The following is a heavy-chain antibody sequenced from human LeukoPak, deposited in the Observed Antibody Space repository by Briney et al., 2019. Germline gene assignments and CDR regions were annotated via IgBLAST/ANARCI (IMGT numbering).Heavy chain of an antibody. CDR3: ARVAGYCSSTSNCYSDY. V-gene: IGHV3-21*01. CDR2: ISSTSSYI. CDR1: GFTFGDYA. Sequence: GGSLRLSCTASGFTFGDYAMSWVRQAPGKGLEWVSSISSTSSYIYYTDSVKGRFTISRDNAKNSLYLQMNSLRAEDTAVYYCARVAGYCSSTSNCYSDYWGQGTLVTVSS. D-gene: IGHD2-2*01. J-gene: IGHJ4*02.